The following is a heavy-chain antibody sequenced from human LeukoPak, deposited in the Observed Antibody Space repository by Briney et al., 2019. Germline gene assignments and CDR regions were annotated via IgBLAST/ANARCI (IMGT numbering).Heavy chain of an antibody. J-gene: IGHJ4*02. CDR2: ISAYNGNT. Sequence: ASVKVSCKASGYTFTSYGISWVRQAPEQGLEWMGWISAYNGNTNYAQKFQGRVTMTRDTSISTAYMELSRLRSDDTAVYYCARELLKSSLQYYYGSGSSGYWGQGTLVTVSS. CDR3: ARELLKSSLQYYYGSGSSGY. V-gene: IGHV1-18*01. D-gene: IGHD3-10*01. CDR1: GYTFTSYG.